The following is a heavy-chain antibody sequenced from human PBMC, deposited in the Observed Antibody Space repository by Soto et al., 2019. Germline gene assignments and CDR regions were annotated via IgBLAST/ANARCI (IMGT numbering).Heavy chain of an antibody. D-gene: IGHD3-3*01. V-gene: IGHV2-26*01. CDR1: GFSLSNARMG. Sequence: SGPTLVNPTETLTLTCTVSGFSLSNARMGVSWIRQPPGKALEWLAHIFSNDEKSYSTSLKSRLTISKDTSKSQVVLTMTNMDPVDTATYYCARIRAFWSGYPTRSDPWGQGTLVTVSS. CDR3: ARIRAFWSGYPTRSDP. J-gene: IGHJ5*02. CDR2: IFSNDEK.